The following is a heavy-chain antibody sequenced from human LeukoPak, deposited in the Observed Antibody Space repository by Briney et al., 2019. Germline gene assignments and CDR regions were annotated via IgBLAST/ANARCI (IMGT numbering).Heavy chain of an antibody. V-gene: IGHV4-4*07. CDR1: GGSISSYY. J-gene: IGHJ6*03. CDR3: ARDDYGGSPYYYYYMDV. CDR2: IYTSGST. D-gene: IGHD4-23*01. Sequence: SETLSLTCTVPGGSISSYYWSWIRQPAGKGLEWIGRIYTSGSTNYNPSLKSRVTMSVDTSKNQFSLKLSSVTAADTAVYYCARDDYGGSPYYYYYMDVWGKGTTVTVSS.